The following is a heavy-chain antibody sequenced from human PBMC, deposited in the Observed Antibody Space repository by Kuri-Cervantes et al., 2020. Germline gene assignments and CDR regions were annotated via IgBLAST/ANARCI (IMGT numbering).Heavy chain of an antibody. Sequence: SETLSLTCAVYGGSFSGYYWRWIRRPPGKGLEWIGEINHSGSTNYNPSLKSRVTISVDTSKNQFSLKLSSVTAADTAVYYCARVGEADYYDSSGYYNWFDPWGQGTLVTVSS. D-gene: IGHD3-22*01. CDR1: GGSFSGYY. CDR2: INHSGST. CDR3: ARVGEADYYDSSGYYNWFDP. J-gene: IGHJ5*02. V-gene: IGHV4-34*01.